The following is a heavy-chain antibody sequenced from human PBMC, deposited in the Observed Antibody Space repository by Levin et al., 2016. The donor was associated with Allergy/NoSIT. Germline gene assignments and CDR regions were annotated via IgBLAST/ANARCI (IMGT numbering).Heavy chain of an antibody. J-gene: IGHJ4*02. Sequence: ASVKVSCKASGYTFTSYGISWVRQAPGQGLEWMGWISAYNGNTNYAQKLQGRVTMTTDTSTSTAYMELRSLRSDDTAVYYCARAVSRYYYDSSGYYFFDYWGQGTLVTVSS. CDR2: ISAYNGNT. CDR3: ARAVSRYYYDSSGYYFFDY. D-gene: IGHD3-22*01. V-gene: IGHV1-18*01. CDR1: GYTFTSYG.